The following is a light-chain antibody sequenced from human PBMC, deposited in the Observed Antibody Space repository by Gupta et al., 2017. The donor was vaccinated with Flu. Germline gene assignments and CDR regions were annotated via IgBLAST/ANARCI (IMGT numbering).Light chain of an antibody. CDR2: DAS. CDR3: QQNNYSPLT. V-gene: IGKV1-39*01. CDR1: QSVSTY. Sequence: PWTLSASEGERVTLACRASQSVSTYLDWYQQKPGKAPRVLIYDASSRKSGIPARFSGSGSGTEFTLTISSLQPEDFAVYCCQQNNYSPLTFGGGTQLDIK. J-gene: IGKJ4*01.